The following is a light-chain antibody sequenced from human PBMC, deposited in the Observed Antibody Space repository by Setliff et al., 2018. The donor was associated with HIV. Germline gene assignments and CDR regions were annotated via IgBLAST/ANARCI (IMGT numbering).Light chain of an antibody. CDR2: DVN. CDR1: SSDVGGYEF. V-gene: IGLV2-11*01. J-gene: IGLJ2*01. Sequence: QSALAQPRSVSGSPGQSVTISCTGTSSDVGGYEFVSWYQQHPGNAPRVIIYDVNKRPSGIPDRFSGSKSGNTASLTISGLQAEDEADYYCSSYRRTNTWVFGGGTKVTVL. CDR3: SSYRRTNTWV.